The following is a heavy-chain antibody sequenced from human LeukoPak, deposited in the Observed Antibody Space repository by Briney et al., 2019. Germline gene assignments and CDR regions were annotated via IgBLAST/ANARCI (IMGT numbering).Heavy chain of an antibody. CDR1: GFTFSSYG. CDR2: ISYDGSNK. Sequence: PGGSLRLSCAASGFTFSSYGMHWVRQARGKGLEWVAVISYDGSNKYYADSVKGRFTISRDNSKNTLSLQVSSLRTEDTAVYYCAKDRYSYAFEYSDSWGQGTLVTVSS. CDR3: AKDRYSYAFEYSDS. D-gene: IGHD5-18*01. J-gene: IGHJ4*02. V-gene: IGHV3-30*18.